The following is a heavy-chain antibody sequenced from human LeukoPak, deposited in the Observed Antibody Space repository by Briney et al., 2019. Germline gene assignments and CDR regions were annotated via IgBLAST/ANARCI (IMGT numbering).Heavy chain of an antibody. CDR3: AKDGDYYDSSGYYYYYMDV. CDR1: GFTFNSYS. Sequence: GGSLRLSCAASGFTFNSYSMNWVRQAPGKGLEWVAFIRYDGSNKYYADSVKGRFTISRDNSKNTLYLQMNSLRAEDTAVYYCAKDGDYYDSSGYYYYYMDVWGKGTTVTISS. D-gene: IGHD3-22*01. V-gene: IGHV3-30*02. J-gene: IGHJ6*03. CDR2: IRYDGSNK.